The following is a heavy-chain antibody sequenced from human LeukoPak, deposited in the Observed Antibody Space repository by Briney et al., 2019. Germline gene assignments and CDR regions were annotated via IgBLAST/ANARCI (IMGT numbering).Heavy chain of an antibody. D-gene: IGHD3-9*01. J-gene: IGHJ4*02. V-gene: IGHV3-33*01. CDR1: GFTFSSYG. CDR3: ARDKMYYDILTGYPDY. CDR2: IWYDGSNK. Sequence: GGSLRLSCAASGFTFSSYGMHWDRQAPSKGLEWVAVIWYDGSNKYYADSVKGRFTISRDNSKDTLYLQMNSLRAEDTAVYYCARDKMYYDILTGYPDYWGQGTLVTVSS.